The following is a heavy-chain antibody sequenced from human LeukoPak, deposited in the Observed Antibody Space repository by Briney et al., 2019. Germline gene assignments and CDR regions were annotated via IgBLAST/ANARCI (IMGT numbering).Heavy chain of an antibody. CDR2: IYYSGST. CDR1: GGPISSYY. CDR3: ARDRGAPYYYMDV. D-gene: IGHD3-10*01. J-gene: IGHJ6*03. V-gene: IGHV4-59*01. Sequence: PSETLSLTCTVSGGPISSYYWSWIRQPPGKGLEWIGYIYYSGSTNYNPSLTSRVTISVDTSKNQFSLKLSSVTAADTAVYYFARDRGAPYYYMDVWGKGATVTVSS.